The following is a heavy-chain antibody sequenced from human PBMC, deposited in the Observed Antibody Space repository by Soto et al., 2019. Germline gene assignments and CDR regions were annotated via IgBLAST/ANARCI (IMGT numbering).Heavy chain of an antibody. CDR1: GYTFTSYA. Sequence: GASVKVSCKASGYTFTSYAMHWVRQAPGQRLEWMGWINAGNGNTKYSQKFQGRVTITRDTSASTAYMELSSLRSEDTAVYYCARVSCTNGVCYKKYYYYYGMDVWGQGTTVTVSS. D-gene: IGHD2-8*01. V-gene: IGHV1-3*01. J-gene: IGHJ6*02. CDR2: INAGNGNT. CDR3: ARVSCTNGVCYKKYYYYYGMDV.